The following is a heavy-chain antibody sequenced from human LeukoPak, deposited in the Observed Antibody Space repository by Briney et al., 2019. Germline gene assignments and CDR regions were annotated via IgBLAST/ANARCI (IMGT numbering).Heavy chain of an antibody. V-gene: IGHV4-34*01. J-gene: IGHJ4*02. CDR3: ARVGGYSYGSDY. Sequence: SETLSLTCAVYGGSFSGYYWSWIRQPPGKGLEWIGEINHSGSTNYNPSLKSRVTISVDTSKNQFSLKLSSVTAADTAVYYCARVGGYSYGSDYWGQGTLVTVSP. CDR1: GGSFSGYY. D-gene: IGHD5-18*01. CDR2: INHSGST.